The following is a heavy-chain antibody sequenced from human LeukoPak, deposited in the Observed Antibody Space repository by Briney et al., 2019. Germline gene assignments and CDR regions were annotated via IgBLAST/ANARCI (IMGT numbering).Heavy chain of an antibody. J-gene: IGHJ4*02. Sequence: GGSLRLSCEASGFSFSTSGAHWVRQAPGKGLEWMAVISKEERKNHYADSVKGRFTISRDNSKSTLFLQMNRLRPENTAIYYCARDLLNYGSAYYDVGIFDSWGQGTLVTVSS. CDR3: ARDLLNYGSAYYDVGIFDS. V-gene: IGHV3-30*04. CDR1: GFSFSTSG. D-gene: IGHD3-10*01. CDR2: ISKEERKN.